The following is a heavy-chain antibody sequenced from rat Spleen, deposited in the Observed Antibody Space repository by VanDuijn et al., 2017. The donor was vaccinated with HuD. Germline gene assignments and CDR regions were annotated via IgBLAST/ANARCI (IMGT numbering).Heavy chain of an antibody. D-gene: IGHD1-12*02. CDR3: ARSDYNGGGRNS. V-gene: IGHV3-3*01. Sequence: EVQLQESGPGLVKPSQSLSLTCSVTFYSVTSSYRWNWIRKFPGNKLEWMGYINSAGSTNYNPSLKSRISITRDTSKNQFFLQVDSVTADDTATYYCARSDYNGGGRNSWGQGVMVTVSS. CDR2: INSAGST. J-gene: IGHJ2*01. CDR1: FYSVTSSYR.